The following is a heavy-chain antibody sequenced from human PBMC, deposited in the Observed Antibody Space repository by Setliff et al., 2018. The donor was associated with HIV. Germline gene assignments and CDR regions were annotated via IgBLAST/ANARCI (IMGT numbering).Heavy chain of an antibody. Sequence: ASETLSLTCAVSGGSISTSNWWTWVRQPPGKGLEWIGEIYHSGSTNYNPSLKSRVTLSVDKSKNQFSLKLSSVTAADTAVYYCARELRTIAHWYDSRGYSYVEAFDVWGQGTMVTVSS. CDR1: GGSISTSNW. CDR2: IYHSGST. V-gene: IGHV4-4*02. CDR3: ARELRTIAHWYDSRGYSYVEAFDV. J-gene: IGHJ3*01. D-gene: IGHD3-22*01.